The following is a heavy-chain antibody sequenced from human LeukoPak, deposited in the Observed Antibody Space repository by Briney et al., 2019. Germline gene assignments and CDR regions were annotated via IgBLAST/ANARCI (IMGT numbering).Heavy chain of an antibody. Sequence: PGGSLTLSCAASGFTFSGYWMSWLRQAPGKGVEWVANIKQDGGEKYYVASVKGRFTISRDNAKNSLYLQMNSLRAEDTAVYYCARDRGFGQADVWGKGTTVTVSS. V-gene: IGHV3-7*01. D-gene: IGHD3-10*01. CDR1: GFTFSGYW. J-gene: IGHJ6*04. CDR3: ARDRGFGQADV. CDR2: IKQDGGEK.